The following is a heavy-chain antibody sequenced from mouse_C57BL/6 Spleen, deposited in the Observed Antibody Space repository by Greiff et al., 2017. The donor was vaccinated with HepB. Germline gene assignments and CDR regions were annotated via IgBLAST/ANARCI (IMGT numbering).Heavy chain of an antibody. J-gene: IGHJ2*01. V-gene: IGHV1-55*01. CDR1: GYTFTSYW. Sequence: QVQLQQPGAELVKPGASVKMSCKASGYTFTSYWITWVKQRPGQGLEWIGDIYPGSGSTNYNEKFKSMATLTVDTSSSTAYMQLSSLTSEDSAVYYCARGATVVAPYYFDYWGQGTTLTVSS. CDR2: IYPGSGST. D-gene: IGHD1-1*01. CDR3: ARGATVVAPYYFDY.